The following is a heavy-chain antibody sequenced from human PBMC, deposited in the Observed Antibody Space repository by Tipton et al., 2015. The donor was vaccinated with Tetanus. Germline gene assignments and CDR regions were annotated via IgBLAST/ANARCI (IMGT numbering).Heavy chain of an antibody. D-gene: IGHD2-2*02. V-gene: IGHV4-30-4*01. Sequence: TLSLTCTVSGGPISSGDYYWSWIRQPPGKGLEWIGYIYYSGSTYYNPSLKSRVTISVDTSKNQFSLKLSSVTAADTAVYYCARVSTPVVPAAIYYYGMDVWGQGTTVTVSS. CDR1: GGPISSGDYY. J-gene: IGHJ6*02. CDR2: IYYSGST. CDR3: ARVSTPVVPAAIYYYGMDV.